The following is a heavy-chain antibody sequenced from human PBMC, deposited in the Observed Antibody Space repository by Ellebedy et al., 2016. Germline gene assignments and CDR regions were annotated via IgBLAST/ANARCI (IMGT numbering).Heavy chain of an antibody. Sequence: GESLKISXAASGFTFSSYGMHWVRQAPGKGLEWVAVISYDGSNKYYADSVKGRFTISRDNSKNTLYLQMNSLRAEDTAVYYCARDSTRGYGMDVWGQGTTVTVSS. CDR1: GFTFSSYG. CDR2: ISYDGSNK. J-gene: IGHJ6*02. CDR3: ARDSTRGYGMDV. V-gene: IGHV3-30*03. D-gene: IGHD2/OR15-2a*01.